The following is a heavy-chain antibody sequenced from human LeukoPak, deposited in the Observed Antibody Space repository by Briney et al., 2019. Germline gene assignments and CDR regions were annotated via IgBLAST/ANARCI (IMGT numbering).Heavy chain of an antibody. V-gene: IGHV3-7*01. D-gene: IGHD6-19*01. Sequence: GGSLRLSCAASGFTYNTYWMNWVRQAPGKGLEWVANINQDGSAKFYVDSVKGRFIISRDNAKNSLFLQMNRLRADDTAVYYCAGGSGWLIDYWGQGALVTVSS. CDR3: AGGSGWLIDY. J-gene: IGHJ4*02. CDR1: GFTYNTYW. CDR2: INQDGSAK.